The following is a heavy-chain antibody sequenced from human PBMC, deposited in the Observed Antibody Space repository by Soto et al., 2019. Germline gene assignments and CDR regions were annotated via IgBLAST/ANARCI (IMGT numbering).Heavy chain of an antibody. CDR2: IYYSGST. V-gene: IGHV4-31*03. CDR3: XXXXXXLWPYPDY. Sequence: QVQLQESGPGLVKPSQTLSLTCTVSGGSISSGGYYWXXXXXHXGXGLEWIGYIYYSGSTYYNPSLKSRVTISVDTSXXXXXLXLXXXXXXXXXXXXXXXXXXLWPYPDYWGQGTLVTVSS. D-gene: IGHD5-18*01. J-gene: IGHJ4*02. CDR1: GGSISSGGYY.